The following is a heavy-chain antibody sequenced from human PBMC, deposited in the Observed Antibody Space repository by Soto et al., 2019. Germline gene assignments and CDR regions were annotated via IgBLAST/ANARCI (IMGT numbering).Heavy chain of an antibody. V-gene: IGHV1-18*04. CDR3: ARGRKAAAKYGMDV. CDR1: GYTFTSYG. CDR2: ISAYNGNT. J-gene: IGHJ6*02. Sequence: ASVKVSCKASGYTFTSYGVSWVRQAPGQGLEWMGWISAYNGNTNYAQKLQGRVTMTTDTSTSTAYMELRSLRSDDTAVYYCARGRKAAAKYGMDVWGQGTTVTVSS. D-gene: IGHD6-25*01.